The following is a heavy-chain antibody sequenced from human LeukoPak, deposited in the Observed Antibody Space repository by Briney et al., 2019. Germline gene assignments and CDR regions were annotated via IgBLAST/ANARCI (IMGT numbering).Heavy chain of an antibody. CDR3: ARELSGGYFDY. D-gene: IGHD3-16*01. CDR1: GFTFSSHS. Sequence: GGSLRLSCAASGFTFSSHSMSWVRQAPGKGLEWVSFIYSDNTHYSDSVKGRFTISRDNSKNTLYLQMNSLRAEDTAVYYCARELSGGYFDYWGQGTLVTVSS. V-gene: IGHV3-66*01. J-gene: IGHJ4*02. CDR2: IYSDNT.